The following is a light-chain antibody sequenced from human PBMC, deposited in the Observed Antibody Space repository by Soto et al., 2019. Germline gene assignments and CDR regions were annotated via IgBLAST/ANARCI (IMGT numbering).Light chain of an antibody. Sequence: EIGVTQYPGTLSLSPGERATLSCRASQSVSSSYLAWYQQKPGQAPRLLIYGASSRATGIPDRFSGSGSGTDFSLTISRLEPEDFAVYYCQQYGSPPLTFGGGTKVDIK. V-gene: IGKV3-20*01. J-gene: IGKJ4*01. CDR2: GAS. CDR1: QSVSSSY. CDR3: QQYGSPPLT.